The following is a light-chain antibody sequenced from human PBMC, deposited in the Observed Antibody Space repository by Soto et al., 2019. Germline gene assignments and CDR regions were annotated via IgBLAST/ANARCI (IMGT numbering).Light chain of an antibody. CDR3: CSYAGSYILV. CDR1: SSDVGAYNY. J-gene: IGLJ2*01. Sequence: QSALTQPRSVSGSPGQSVTISCTGSSSDVGAYNYVSWYQQHPGKAPKLMIYDVTKRPSGVPDRFSGSKSGNTASLTISGLQADDEADYYCCSYAGSYILVFGGGTKVTVL. V-gene: IGLV2-11*01. CDR2: DVT.